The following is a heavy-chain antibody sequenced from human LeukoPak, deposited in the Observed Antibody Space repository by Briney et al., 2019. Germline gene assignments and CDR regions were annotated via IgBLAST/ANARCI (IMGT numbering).Heavy chain of an antibody. CDR1: GFSFSSYA. J-gene: IGHJ4*02. D-gene: IGHD6-13*01. Sequence: GGTLRLSCAASGFSFSSYAMSWVRQAPGKGLEWVSAISGSGGNTYYADSVRRRFTISRNNSKNTLYLQMNSLRAEDTAIYYCAKVSWANYFDYWGQGTLVTVSS. CDR3: AKVSWANYFDY. V-gene: IGHV3-23*01. CDR2: ISGSGGNT.